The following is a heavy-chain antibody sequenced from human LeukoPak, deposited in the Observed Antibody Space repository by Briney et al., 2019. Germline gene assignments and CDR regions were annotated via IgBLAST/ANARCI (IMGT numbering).Heavy chain of an antibody. CDR2: ISSSGSTI. CDR1: GFTFSSYE. D-gene: IGHD5-18*01. V-gene: IGHV3-48*03. Sequence: GGSLRLSCAASGFTFSSYEMNWVRQAPGKGLEWVSYISSSGSTIYYADSVKGRFTISRDNAKNSLYLQMNSLRAEDTAVYYCARDPGYSYGYGRYFDYWGQGTLVTVSS. CDR3: ARDPGYSYGYGRYFDY. J-gene: IGHJ4*02.